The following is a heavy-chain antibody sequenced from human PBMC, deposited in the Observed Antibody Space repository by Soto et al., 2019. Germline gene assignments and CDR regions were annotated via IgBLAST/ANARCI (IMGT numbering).Heavy chain of an antibody. Sequence: PSETLCVTCAVDGGSFSGYYWSWIRQPPGKGLEWIGYIYYSGSTYYNPSLKSRISISVDTSKNQFSLYLQMNSLRPEDTALYYCTKARLWGGDGYNSYYYNAMDVWGQGTTVTVS. CDR1: GGSFSGYY. CDR2: IYYSGST. V-gene: IGHV4-34*01. D-gene: IGHD3-16*01. J-gene: IGHJ6*02. CDR3: TKARLWGGDGYNSYYYNAMDV.